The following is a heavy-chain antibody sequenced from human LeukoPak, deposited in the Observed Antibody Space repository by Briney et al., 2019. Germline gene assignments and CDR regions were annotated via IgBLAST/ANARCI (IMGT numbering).Heavy chain of an antibody. CDR1: GGSISTYY. Sequence: SETLSLTCTVSGGSISTYYWNWIRQPPGKGLEWIGYIYFSGSINYNRSLKSRVTISVDTSKNQSSLRLNSVTAADTAVYYCARGTGSYFTPYYFDYWGQGTLVTVSS. D-gene: IGHD1-26*01. J-gene: IGHJ4*02. CDR2: IYFSGSI. CDR3: ARGTGSYFTPYYFDY. V-gene: IGHV4-59*01.